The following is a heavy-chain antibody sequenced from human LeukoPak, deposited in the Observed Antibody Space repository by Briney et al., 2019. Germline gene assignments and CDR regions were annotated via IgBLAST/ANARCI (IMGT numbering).Heavy chain of an antibody. Sequence: PGGSLRLSCAASGFTFSSYGMYWVRQAPGKGLEWVAVIWYDGSNKYYADSVKGRFTISRDNSKNTLYLQMNSLRAEDTAVYYCARDRFRTFTRITMVRGSPYSYTLDYWGQGTLVTVSS. D-gene: IGHD3-10*01. V-gene: IGHV3-33*01. CDR2: IWYDGSNK. J-gene: IGHJ4*02. CDR1: GFTFSSYG. CDR3: ARDRFRTFTRITMVRGSPYSYTLDY.